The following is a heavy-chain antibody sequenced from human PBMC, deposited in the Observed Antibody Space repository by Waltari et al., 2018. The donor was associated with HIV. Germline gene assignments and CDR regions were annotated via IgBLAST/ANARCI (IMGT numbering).Heavy chain of an antibody. V-gene: IGHV3-21*01. D-gene: IGHD3-10*01. CDR1: GFNFSSYT. Sequence: EVHLVESGGGLVKPGGSLRLSCVGSGFNFSSYTLHWVRQAPGKGRDCVASIASLSRSIDMGDSAEGRLTIARANAENWVVLQMNSLGAEDMAVYFCVRVGSTRGRDVGGQGTTVTVSS. J-gene: IGHJ6*02. CDR2: IASLSRSI. CDR3: VRVGSTRGRDV.